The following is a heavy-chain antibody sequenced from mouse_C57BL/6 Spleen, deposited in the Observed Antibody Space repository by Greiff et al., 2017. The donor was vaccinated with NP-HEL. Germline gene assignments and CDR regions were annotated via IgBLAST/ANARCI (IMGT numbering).Heavy chain of an antibody. CDR2: ISSGGDYI. CDR3: TREGYYGSSLYYFDY. Sequence: EVKLQESGEGLVKPGGSLKLSCAASGFTFSSYAMSWVRQTPEKRLEWVAYISSGGDYIYYADTVKGRFTISRDNARNTLYLQMSSLKSEDTAMYYCTREGYYGSSLYYFDYWGQGTTLTVSS. J-gene: IGHJ2*01. D-gene: IGHD1-1*01. CDR1: GFTFSSYA. V-gene: IGHV5-9-1*02.